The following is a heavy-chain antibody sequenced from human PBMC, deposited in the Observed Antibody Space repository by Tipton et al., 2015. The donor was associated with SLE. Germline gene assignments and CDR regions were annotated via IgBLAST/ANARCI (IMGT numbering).Heavy chain of an antibody. Sequence: TLSLTCAVYGGSISGYYWSWIRQPPGKGLEWIGEINHSGSTNYNPSLKSRVTISADTSKNQFSLKLSSVTAADTAVYYCASGGYGSGSHYLGGWFDPWGRGTLVTVSS. D-gene: IGHD3-10*01. CDR1: GGSISGYY. CDR3: ASGGYGSGSHYLGGWFDP. V-gene: IGHV4-34*01. J-gene: IGHJ5*02. CDR2: INHSGST.